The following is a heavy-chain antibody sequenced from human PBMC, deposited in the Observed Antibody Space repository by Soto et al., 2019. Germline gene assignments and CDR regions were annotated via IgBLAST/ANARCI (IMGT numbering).Heavy chain of an antibody. D-gene: IGHD3-10*01. CDR2: IKSKTDGGTT. J-gene: IGHJ4*02. V-gene: IGHV3-15*01. CDR1: GFTFSNAW. CDR3: TTEFERFGELFPVPFDY. Sequence: GGSLRLSCAASGFTFSNAWMSWVRQAPGKGLEWVGRIKSKTDGGTTDYAAPVKGRFTISRDDSKNTLYLQMNSLKTEDTAVYYCTTEFERFGELFPVPFDYWGQGTQVTVSS.